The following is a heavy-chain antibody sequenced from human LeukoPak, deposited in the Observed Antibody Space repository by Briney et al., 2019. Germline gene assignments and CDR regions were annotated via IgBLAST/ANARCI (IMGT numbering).Heavy chain of an antibody. CDR3: ARGNYYYGMDV. J-gene: IGHJ6*02. Sequence: SESLSLTCTVSGGSISSGGYYWGWLRQPPGKGLEWIGYIYYSGSTYYNPSLKSRVTISVDTSKNQFSLKLSSVTAADTAVYYCARGNYYYGMDVWGQGTTVTVSS. CDR2: IYYSGST. V-gene: IGHV4-30-4*01. CDR1: GGSISSGGYY.